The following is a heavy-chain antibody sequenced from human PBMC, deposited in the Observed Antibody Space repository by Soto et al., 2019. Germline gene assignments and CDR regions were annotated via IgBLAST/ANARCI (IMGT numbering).Heavy chain of an antibody. J-gene: IGHJ6*02. V-gene: IGHV3-30-3*01. CDR3: ARGSSPNPNSYYYYYGMDV. CDR1: GFTFSSYA. Sequence: GGSLRLSCAASGFTFSSYAMHWVRQAPGKGLEWVAVISYDGSNKYYADSVKGRFTISRDNSKNTLYLQMNSLRAEDTAVYYCARGSSPNPNSYYYYYGMDVWGQGTTVTVSS. CDR2: ISYDGSNK. D-gene: IGHD6-13*01.